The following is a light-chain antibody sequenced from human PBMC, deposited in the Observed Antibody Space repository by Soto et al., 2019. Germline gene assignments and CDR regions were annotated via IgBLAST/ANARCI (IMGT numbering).Light chain of an antibody. CDR1: QSISDY. V-gene: IGKV3-11*01. CDR2: AAS. Sequence: DIALIQSPAILSLSAGELATLPCRASQSISDYFAWYQQKPGHAPRLLIYAASSRATGIPARCSGSGSGTDVTLTISSLEPEDCAVYYCQQCSNSPRTFGQGTKGDIK. J-gene: IGKJ1*01. CDR3: QQCSNSPRT.